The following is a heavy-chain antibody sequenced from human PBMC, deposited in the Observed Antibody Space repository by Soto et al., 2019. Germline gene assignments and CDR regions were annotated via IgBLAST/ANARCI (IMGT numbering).Heavy chain of an antibody. J-gene: IGHJ6*04. CDR2: IKHHGSEE. CDR3: VRDWDV. Sequence: EEPLVESGGGLVQPGGSLRLSCGASRLTFSGYWMSWVRQAPGKGLEWVANIKHHGSEEHYMDSVKGRFTISRDDAKNSVFLQMNSLRPEDTAVYHCVRDWDVWGKGTTVTVSS. CDR1: RLTFSGYW. V-gene: IGHV3-7*01.